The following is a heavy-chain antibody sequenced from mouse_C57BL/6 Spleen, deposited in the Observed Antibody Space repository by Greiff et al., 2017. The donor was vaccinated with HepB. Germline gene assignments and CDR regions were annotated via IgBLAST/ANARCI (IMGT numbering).Heavy chain of an antibody. CDR2: INPGSGGT. CDR3: ARWEGGSFAY. CDR1: GYAFTNYL. V-gene: IGHV1-54*01. D-gene: IGHD4-1*01. J-gene: IGHJ3*01. Sequence: VKLQESGAELVRPGTSVKVSCKASGYAFTNYLIEWVKQRPGQGLEWIGVINPGSGGTNYNEKFKGKATLTADKSSSTAYMQLSSLTSEDSAVYFCARWEGGSFAYWGQGTLVTVSA.